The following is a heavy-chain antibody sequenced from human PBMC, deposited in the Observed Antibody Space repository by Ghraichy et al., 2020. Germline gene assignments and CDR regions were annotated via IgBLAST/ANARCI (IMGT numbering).Heavy chain of an antibody. D-gene: IGHD1-26*01. CDR3: AREGGNYVLFDY. J-gene: IGHJ4*02. CDR2: TYYRSKWYN. Sequence: SETLSLTCAISGDSVSSSVAAWNWIRQSPSRGLEWLGRTYYRSKWYNEYAVSVKSRITINPDTSKNQFSLQLNSVTPEDTAVYYCAREGGNYVLFDYWGQGTLVTVSS. CDR1: GDSVSSSVAA. V-gene: IGHV6-1*01.